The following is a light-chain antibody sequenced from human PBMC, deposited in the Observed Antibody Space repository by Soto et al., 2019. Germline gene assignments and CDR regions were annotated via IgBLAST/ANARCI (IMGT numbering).Light chain of an antibody. CDR2: RAS. Sequence: IQMTQSPATLSVSPGERATLSCRASQTIYSNVAWYQQRPGQAPRLLIYRASARATGIPARFSGSGSGTEFTLTIGSLQAEDVAVYYCQQYYYTPYSFGQGTKLEIK. J-gene: IGKJ2*03. V-gene: IGKV3-15*01. CDR3: QQYYYTPYS. CDR1: QTIYSN.